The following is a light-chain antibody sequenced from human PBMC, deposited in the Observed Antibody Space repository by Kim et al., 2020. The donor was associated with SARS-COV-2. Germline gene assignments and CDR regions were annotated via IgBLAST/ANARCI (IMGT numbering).Light chain of an antibody. Sequence: PGDRATLSCRARQSVSSSYLAWYQQKPGQAPRLLIYGASSRATGIPDRFSGSGSGTDFTLTISRLEPEDFAVYYCQQYGSSPRTFGPGTKVDIK. CDR2: GAS. V-gene: IGKV3-20*01. J-gene: IGKJ3*01. CDR3: QQYGSSPRT. CDR1: QSVSSSY.